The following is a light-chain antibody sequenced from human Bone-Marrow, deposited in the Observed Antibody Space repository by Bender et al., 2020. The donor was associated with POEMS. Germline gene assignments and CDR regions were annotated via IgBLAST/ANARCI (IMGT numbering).Light chain of an antibody. Sequence: QSALTQPASVSGSPGQSITISCTGTSSDVGNYNLVSWYQQYPGMAPKLIIYEVNQRPSGVSNRFSGSKSGNTASLTISGLQAEDEADYYCFSYAGSRTYWIFGGGTRLTVL. V-gene: IGLV2-23*02. CDR3: FSYAGSRTYWI. J-gene: IGLJ2*01. CDR2: EVN. CDR1: SSDVGNYNL.